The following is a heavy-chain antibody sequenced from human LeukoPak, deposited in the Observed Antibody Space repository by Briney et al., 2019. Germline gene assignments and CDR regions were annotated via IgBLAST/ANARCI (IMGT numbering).Heavy chain of an antibody. CDR1: GFTFSSYG. CDR3: AGEGLYCSSTSCPHDY. CDR2: IWYDGSNK. D-gene: IGHD2-2*01. J-gene: IGHJ4*02. V-gene: IGHV3-33*01. Sequence: GRTLRLSCAASGFTFSSYGMHWVRQAPGKGLEWVAVIWYDGSNKYYADSVKGRFTISRDNSKNTLYLQMNSLRAEDTAVYYCAGEGLYCSSTSCPHDYWGQGTLVTVSS.